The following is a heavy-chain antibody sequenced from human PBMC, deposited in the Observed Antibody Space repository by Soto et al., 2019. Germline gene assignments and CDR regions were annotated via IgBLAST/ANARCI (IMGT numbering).Heavy chain of an antibody. CDR3: AKDREYSSGWTGYYYYGMDV. V-gene: IGHV3-30*18. CDR1: GFTFSGYG. CDR2: ISYDGNNK. Sequence: PGGSLRLSCAASGFTFSGYGMHWVRQAPGKGLEWVAVISYDGNNKYYADSVKGRFTFSRDNSKNTLYLQMNSLRAEDTAVYYCAKDREYSSGWTGYYYYGMDVWGQGTTVTVSS. J-gene: IGHJ6*02. D-gene: IGHD6-19*01.